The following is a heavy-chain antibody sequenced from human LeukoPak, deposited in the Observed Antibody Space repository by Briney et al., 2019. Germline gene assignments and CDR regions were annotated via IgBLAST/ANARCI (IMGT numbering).Heavy chain of an antibody. J-gene: IGHJ4*02. V-gene: IGHV3-30*04. CDR1: GFTFSSYA. Sequence: GGSLRLSCAASGFTFSSYAMHWVRQAPGKGLEWVAVISYDGSNKYYADSVKGRFTISRDNSKNTLYLQMNSLRAEDTAVYYCARGATAAAHLDYWGQGTLATVSS. D-gene: IGHD6-13*01. CDR2: ISYDGSNK. CDR3: ARGATAAAHLDY.